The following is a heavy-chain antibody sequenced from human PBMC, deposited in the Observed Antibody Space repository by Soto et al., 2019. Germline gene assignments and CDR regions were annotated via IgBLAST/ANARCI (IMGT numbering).Heavy chain of an antibody. CDR3: ARGMGPGVHYNWFDL. CDR1: GGSISSGGYY. J-gene: IGHJ5*02. Sequence: SETLSLTCTVSGGSISSGGYYWSWIRQHPGKGLEWIGYIYYSGGTYYNPSLKSRVTISVDTSKNQFSLKLTSVTAADTAVYYCARGMGPGVHYNWFDLWGQGTLVTVSS. D-gene: IGHD2-8*01. CDR2: IYYSGGT. V-gene: IGHV4-31*03.